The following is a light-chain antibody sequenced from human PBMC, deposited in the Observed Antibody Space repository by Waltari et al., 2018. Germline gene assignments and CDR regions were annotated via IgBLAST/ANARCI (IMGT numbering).Light chain of an antibody. CDR2: DAS. Sequence: EFVLTQSPGTLSLSPGERATLSCRASQSVSSSYLAWYQQKPGQAPRLLIYDASSRATGIPDRFRGSGSGTDFTLTITRLEPEDFAVYYCQQCNTYSFGQGTRLEIK. J-gene: IGKJ2*01. V-gene: IGKV3-20*01. CDR3: QQCNTYS. CDR1: QSVSSSY.